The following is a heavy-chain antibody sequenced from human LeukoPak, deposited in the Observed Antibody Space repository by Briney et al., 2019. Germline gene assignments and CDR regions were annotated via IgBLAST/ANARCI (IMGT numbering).Heavy chain of an antibody. V-gene: IGHV1-3*01. CDR1: GYTFTSYA. CDR3: ARETQQLPAGGMDV. J-gene: IGHJ6*02. D-gene: IGHD6-13*01. CDR2: INAGNGNT. Sequence: ASVKVSCKASGYTFTSYAMHWVRQAPGQRLEWMGWINAGNGNTIYSQKFQGRVTITRDTSASTAYMELSSLRSEDTAVYYCARETQQLPAGGMDVWGQGTTVTVSS.